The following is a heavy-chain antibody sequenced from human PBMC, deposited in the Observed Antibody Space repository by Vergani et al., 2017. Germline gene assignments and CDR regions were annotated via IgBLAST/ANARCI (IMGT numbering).Heavy chain of an antibody. J-gene: IGHJ3*01. CDR3: AREGYSSSNGGRAFDV. D-gene: IGHD6-19*01. V-gene: IGHV1-2*02. Sequence: QVQLVQSGAEVKKPGASVTVSCKASGYTFIGYYIHWVRQPPGQGLEWMGWINLKSGDTKCAQKFQGRVTMTRDTSISTAYMELSSLSSDDTAVYYCAREGYSSSNGGRAFDVWGQGTRVTVSS. CDR2: INLKSGDT. CDR1: GYTFIGYY.